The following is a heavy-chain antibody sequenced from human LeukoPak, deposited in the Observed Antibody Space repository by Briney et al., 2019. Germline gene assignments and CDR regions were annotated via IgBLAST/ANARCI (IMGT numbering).Heavy chain of an antibody. CDR3: ARHGPRVAAHYMDV. D-gene: IGHD6-6*01. CDR2: IYYSGST. V-gene: IGHV4-61*01. CDR1: GGSISSSYY. J-gene: IGHJ6*03. Sequence: SETLSLTCAVSGGSISSSYYWSWIRQPPGKGLEWIGYIYYSGSTNYNPSLKSRVTISVDTSKNQFSLKLSSVTAADTAVYYCARHGPRVAAHYMDVWGKGTTVTVSS.